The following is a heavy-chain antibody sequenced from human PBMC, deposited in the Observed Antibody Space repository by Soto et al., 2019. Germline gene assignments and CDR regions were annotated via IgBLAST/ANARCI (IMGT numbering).Heavy chain of an antibody. CDR1: GGSISGYY. CDR2: MYNTGST. D-gene: IGHD2-21*02. CDR3: ARDLWGYCGTDCYPLDV. Sequence: QVQLQESGPGLVKPSETLSLTCTVSGGSISGYYWSWIRQPPGKGLEWIGYMYNTGSTVYNPSFKSRVTISVDTSKNQFSLKLNSVTAADTAVYYCARDLWGYCGTDCYPLDVWGQGTTVTDSS. V-gene: IGHV4-59*01. J-gene: IGHJ6*02.